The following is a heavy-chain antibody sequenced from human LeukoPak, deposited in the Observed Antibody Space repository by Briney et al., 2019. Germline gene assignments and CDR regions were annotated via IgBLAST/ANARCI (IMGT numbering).Heavy chain of an antibody. CDR3: ARRASTERGHSYGLDY. J-gene: IGHJ4*02. CDR1: EFTFSSYS. V-gene: IGHV3-21*01. Sequence: GGSLRLSCAGSEFTFSSYSMNWVRQAPGKGLEWVSFISTSSSYIYYADSLKGRITISRDNAKNSLYLQMNSLRAEDSAVYYCARRASTERGHSYGLDYWGQGTLVTVSS. D-gene: IGHD5-18*01. CDR2: ISTSSSYI.